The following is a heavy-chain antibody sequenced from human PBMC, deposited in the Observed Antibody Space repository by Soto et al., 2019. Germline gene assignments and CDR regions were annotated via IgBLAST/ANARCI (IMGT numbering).Heavy chain of an antibody. CDR1: GGTFSSYA. CDR3: AREGGYDQYYYYYGMDV. J-gene: IGHJ6*02. Sequence: GASVKVSCKASGGTFSSYAISWVRQAPGQGLEWMGGIIPIFGTANYAQKFQGRVTITADESTSTAYMELSSLRSEDTAVYYCAREGGYDQYYYYYGMDVWGQGTTVTVSS. V-gene: IGHV1-69*13. D-gene: IGHD5-12*01. CDR2: IIPIFGTA.